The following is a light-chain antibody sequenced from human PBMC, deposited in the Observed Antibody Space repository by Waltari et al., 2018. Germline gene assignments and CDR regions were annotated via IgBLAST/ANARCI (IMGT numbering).Light chain of an antibody. V-gene: IGLV4-69*01. CDR3: QTGGHGTWV. CDR1: SGHTNHH. CDR2: INSDGSH. Sequence: QLVVTQSSSASASLGASVKLTCTLDSGHTNHHIALLQQQPEKGPRYLMKINSDGSHSKGDEIPDRFSGSSSGAERYLTISNLQSEDEGDYYCQTGGHGTWVFGGGTKLTVL. J-gene: IGLJ3*02.